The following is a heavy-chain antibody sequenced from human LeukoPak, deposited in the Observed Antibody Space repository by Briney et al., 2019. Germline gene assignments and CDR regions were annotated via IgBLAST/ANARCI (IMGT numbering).Heavy chain of an antibody. Sequence: EASVNVSCKASGYTFSTCDINWVRQATGQGLEWMGWMNPNSGNTGFAHKFQGRVTLTRDTSINTAYMELSSLRSEDTAVYYCARVLGSISHWGQGSLVTVSS. CDR3: ARVLGSISH. CDR1: GYTFSTCD. J-gene: IGHJ4*02. D-gene: IGHD1-1*01. CDR2: MNPNSGNT. V-gene: IGHV1-8*01.